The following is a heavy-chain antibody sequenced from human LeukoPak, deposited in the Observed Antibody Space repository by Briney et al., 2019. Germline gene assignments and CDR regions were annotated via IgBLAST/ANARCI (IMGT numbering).Heavy chain of an antibody. V-gene: IGHV4-31*03. CDR2: IYHSGST. J-gene: IGHJ6*03. CDR1: GRSITRGGYY. D-gene: IGHD1-26*01. CDR3: ARVPMGASNYCNMDV. Sequence: SETLSLTCTLSGRSITRGGYYWSWIRQHPGEGLAWIGHIYHSGSTYYNPSFKSRVTISVDTSKNQFSLNLTSLSAADTAVYYCARVPMGASNYCNMDVWGKGTTVTVSS.